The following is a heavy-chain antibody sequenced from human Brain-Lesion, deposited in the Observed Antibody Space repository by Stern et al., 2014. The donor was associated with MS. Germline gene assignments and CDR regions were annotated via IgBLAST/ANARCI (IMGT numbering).Heavy chain of an antibody. Sequence: EVQLVESGGDLVQPGRSLRLSWAAFGFTFDDYAMPWVRQAPGKGLEWVAGISWNSGTIGYADSVKGRFTTSRDNAYSSLYLQMNSLRPEDTALYYCARDITGSSAYFAYWGQGTLVTVSS. CDR2: ISWNSGTI. D-gene: IGHD1-14*01. CDR3: ARDITGSSAYFAY. J-gene: IGHJ4*02. V-gene: IGHV3-9*01. CDR1: GFTFDDYA.